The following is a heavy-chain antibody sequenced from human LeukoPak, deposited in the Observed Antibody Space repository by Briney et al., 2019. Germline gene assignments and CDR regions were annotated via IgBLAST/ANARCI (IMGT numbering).Heavy chain of an antibody. V-gene: IGHV4-61*08. J-gene: IGHJ4*02. CDR2: IYYSGST. Sequence: PSQTLSLTCTVSGGSISSGDYYWTWIRQPPGKRLEWIGYIYYSGSTNYNPSLKSRVTISVDTSKNQFSLKLNSVTAADTAVYYCARVVTLAGSRYFDYWGRGTLATVSS. CDR3: ARVVTLAGSRYFDY. CDR1: GGSISSGDYY. D-gene: IGHD6-19*01.